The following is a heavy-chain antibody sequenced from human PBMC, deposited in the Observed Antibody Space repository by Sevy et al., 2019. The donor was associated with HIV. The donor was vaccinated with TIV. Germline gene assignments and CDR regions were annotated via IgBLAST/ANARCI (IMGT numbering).Heavy chain of an antibody. V-gene: IGHV3-30*18. CDR3: AKESGSYYDFWSGHDAFDI. J-gene: IGHJ3*02. Sequence: GGSLRLSCAASGFNFSSYGMHWVRQAPDKGLEWVAVISYDGSSKYYAESVKGRFTISRDNSKNTLYLQISSLRAEDTAVYYSAKESGSYYDFWSGHDAFDIWGQGTMVTVSS. CDR2: ISYDGSSK. D-gene: IGHD3-3*01. CDR1: GFNFSSYG.